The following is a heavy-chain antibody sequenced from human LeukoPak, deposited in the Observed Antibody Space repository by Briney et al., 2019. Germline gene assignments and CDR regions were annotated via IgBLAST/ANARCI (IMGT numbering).Heavy chain of an antibody. CDR3: ARGTGWSHFDY. V-gene: IGHV6-1*01. CDR2: TYYKSAWYN. CDR1: GDSVSRDSIA. Sequence: SQTLSLTCAISGDSVSRDSIAWNWIRQSPSRGLEWLGRTYYKSAWYNDYAVHMKSRITISPDTSKNQFSLQLNSVTPDDTAVYYCARGTGWSHFDYWGQGILVTVSS. D-gene: IGHD2-15*01. J-gene: IGHJ4*02.